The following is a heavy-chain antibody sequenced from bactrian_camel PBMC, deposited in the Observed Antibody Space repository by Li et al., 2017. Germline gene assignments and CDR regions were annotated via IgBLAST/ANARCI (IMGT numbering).Heavy chain of an antibody. CDR2: VSTGGGST. J-gene: IGHJ4*01. Sequence: QLVESGGGLVQPGGSLRLSCATSGFTFNLHWMYWVRQAPGNEREGVAVVSTGGGSTDYADSVRGRFLISRDNAKNTVYLQMNSLQSEDTALYYCAKGLYSTADAVGHRVRGQGTQVTVS. V-gene: IGHV3S1*01. D-gene: IGHD1*01. CDR1: GFTFNLHW.